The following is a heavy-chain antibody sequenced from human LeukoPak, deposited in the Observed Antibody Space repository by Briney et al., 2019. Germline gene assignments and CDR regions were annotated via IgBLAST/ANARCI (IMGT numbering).Heavy chain of an antibody. D-gene: IGHD6-6*01. V-gene: IGHV3-7*01. CDR3: ARGSSLAY. CDR1: GFAFSSYW. Sequence: GGSLRLSCAASGFAFSSYWVSWVRQAPGEGLEWVANIKEDGSEKYYVDSVKGRFTMSRDNAKNSLYLQMNSLRAEDTAFYYCARGSSLAYWGQGTLVTVSS. CDR2: IKEDGSEK. J-gene: IGHJ4*02.